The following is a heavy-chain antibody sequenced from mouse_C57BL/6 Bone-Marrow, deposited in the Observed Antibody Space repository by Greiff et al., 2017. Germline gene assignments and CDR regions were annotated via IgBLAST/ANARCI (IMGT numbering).Heavy chain of an antibody. CDR2: IYPGDGDT. CDR1: GYAFSSSW. Sequence: QVQLKESGPELVKPGASVKISCKASGYAFSSSWMNWVKQRPGTGLEWIGRIYPGDGDTNYNGKFKGKATLTADKSSSTAYMQLSSLTSEDAAVYFCARTAQATGDYWGQGTTLTVSS. V-gene: IGHV1-82*01. J-gene: IGHJ2*01. CDR3: ARTAQATGDY. D-gene: IGHD3-2*02.